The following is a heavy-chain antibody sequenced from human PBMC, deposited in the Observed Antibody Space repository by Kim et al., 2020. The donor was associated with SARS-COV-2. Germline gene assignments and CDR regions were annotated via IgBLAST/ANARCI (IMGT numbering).Heavy chain of an antibody. V-gene: IGHV3-21*01. J-gene: IGHJ4*02. Sequence: YRYYADSVKGRFTISRDHAKNSLYLQMNSRRAEDTAVYYCARITGTAVRPWGQGTLVTVSS. D-gene: IGHD1-20*01. CDR2: YR. CDR3: ARITGTAVRP.